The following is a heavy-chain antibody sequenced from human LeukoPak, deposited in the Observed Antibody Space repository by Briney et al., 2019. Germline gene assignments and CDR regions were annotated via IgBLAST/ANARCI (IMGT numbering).Heavy chain of an antibody. CDR2: IYYSGST. J-gene: IGHJ4*02. Sequence: SETLSLTCAVYGGSFSGYYWSWIRQPPGKGLEWIGSIYYSGSTYYNPSLKGRVTISVDTSKNQFSLKLSSVTAADTAVYYCARHDYGDPPENYWGQGTLVTVSS. CDR3: ARHDYGDPPENY. D-gene: IGHD4-17*01. V-gene: IGHV4-34*01. CDR1: GGSFSGYY.